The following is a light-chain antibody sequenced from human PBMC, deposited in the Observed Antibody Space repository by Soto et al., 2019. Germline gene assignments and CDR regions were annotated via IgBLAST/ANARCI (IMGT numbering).Light chain of an antibody. CDR1: QSISSW. Sequence: DIQVTQSPSTLSASVGDRVTITCRASQSISSWLAWYQQKPGKAPKLLIYDASSLESGVPARFSGSGSGTEFTLTISSLQPDDFAIYYCQQYNSYSPLTFGGGTKVDIK. CDR3: QQYNSYSPLT. V-gene: IGKV1-5*01. CDR2: DAS. J-gene: IGKJ4*02.